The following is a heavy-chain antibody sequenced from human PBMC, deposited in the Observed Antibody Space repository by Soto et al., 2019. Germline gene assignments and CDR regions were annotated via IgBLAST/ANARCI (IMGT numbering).Heavy chain of an antibody. V-gene: IGHV1-3*05. CDR2: INAGNGNT. D-gene: IGHD6-13*01. Sequence: QVQLVQSGAEEKKPGASVKVSCKASGYTFTSHDMHWVRQAPGQRLEWMGWINAGNGNTKYSQKFQGRVTITTDTSASTAYMEMSSLRSEDTAVYYCARDGIAAAGTSWFDPWGQGTLVTVS. J-gene: IGHJ5*02. CDR1: GYTFTSHD. CDR3: ARDGIAAAGTSWFDP.